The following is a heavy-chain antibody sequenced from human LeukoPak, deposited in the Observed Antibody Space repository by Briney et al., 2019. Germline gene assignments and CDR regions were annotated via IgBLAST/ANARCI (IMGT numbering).Heavy chain of an antibody. J-gene: IGHJ4*02. CDR2: IKQDGSEK. CDR1: GFTFSSYW. D-gene: IGHD2-15*01. Sequence: GGSLRLSCAASGFTFSSYWMNWVRQAPGKGLEWVANIKQDGSEKYYVDSVKGRFTISRDNAKNSLYLQMNSLRAEDTAVYYCARPKGYCSGGSCFPWDFWGQGTLVIVSS. V-gene: IGHV3-7*01. CDR3: ARPKGYCSGGSCFPWDF.